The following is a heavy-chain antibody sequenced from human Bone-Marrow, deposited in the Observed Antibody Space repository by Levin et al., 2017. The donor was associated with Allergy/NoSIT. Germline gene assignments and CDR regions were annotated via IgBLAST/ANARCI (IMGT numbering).Heavy chain of an antibody. V-gene: IGHV3-23*01. D-gene: IGHD6-13*01. Sequence: ETLSLTCAASGFNFRSDAMGWVSQTPGKGLQWVSSISGTGSTTYYADSVKGRFTVSRDNSKNTLYLQMNSLRAEDSAVYFCARDPAAAGLFDFWGQGVLVSVSA. CDR1: GFNFRSDA. CDR3: ARDPAAAGLFDF. CDR2: ISGTGSTT. J-gene: IGHJ4*02.